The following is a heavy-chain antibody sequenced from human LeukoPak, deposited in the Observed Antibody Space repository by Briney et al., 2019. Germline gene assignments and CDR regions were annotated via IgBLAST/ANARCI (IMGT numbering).Heavy chain of an antibody. CDR3: ARSPTVGYFDL. CDR2: IYPGDSDT. CDR1: GYIFTSYW. D-gene: IGHD1-26*01. V-gene: IGHV5-51*01. Sequence: GESLKISCEGSGYIFTSYWIGWVRQMPGKGLEWMGIIYPGDSDTRYSPSFQGQVTISADKSISTAYLQWNSLKASDTAMYYCARSPTVGYFDLWGRGTLVTVSS. J-gene: IGHJ2*01.